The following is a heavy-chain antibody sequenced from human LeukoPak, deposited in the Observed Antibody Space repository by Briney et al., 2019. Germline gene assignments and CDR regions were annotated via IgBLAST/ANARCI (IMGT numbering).Heavy chain of an antibody. Sequence: ASVKVSCKASGYRFTGCYMHWVRQAPGQGLEWMGWINPNSGVTNYAQNFQGRVSMTRDTSISTAYMGLSRLRSDDTAVYYCARQQEVSGYFDYWGQGTLVTVSS. CDR2: INPNSGVT. V-gene: IGHV1-2*02. D-gene: IGHD3-16*02. CDR1: GYRFTGCY. J-gene: IGHJ4*02. CDR3: ARQQEVSGYFDY.